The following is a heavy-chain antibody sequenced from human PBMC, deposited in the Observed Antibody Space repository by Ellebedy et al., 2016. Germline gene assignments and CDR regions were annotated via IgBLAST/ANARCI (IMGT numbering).Heavy chain of an antibody. Sequence: GESLKISXAASRFTFSSYAMSWVRQAPGKGLEWVSAISGSGGSTYYAGSVKGRFTISRDNSKNTLYLQMNSLRTEDAAVYYCAKGVGSFDYWGQGTLVTVSS. CDR3: AKGVGSFDY. V-gene: IGHV3-23*01. J-gene: IGHJ4*02. D-gene: IGHD1-26*01. CDR2: ISGSGGST. CDR1: RFTFSSYA.